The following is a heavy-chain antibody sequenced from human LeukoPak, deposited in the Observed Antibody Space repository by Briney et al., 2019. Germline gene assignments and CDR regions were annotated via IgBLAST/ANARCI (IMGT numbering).Heavy chain of an antibody. CDR3: VSPTADYPFLYYFDS. CDR2: ISSDGNSK. D-gene: IGHD5-12*01. CDR1: GFSFSSYS. V-gene: IGHV3-30*09. J-gene: IGHJ4*02. Sequence: GGSLRLSCAASGFSFSSYSIHWVRQAPGKGLEWVAVISSDGNSKNFALSVKGRFAISRDNSKNALFLQMNNLRSEDTALYYCVSPTADYPFLYYFDSWGQGTLVTVSS.